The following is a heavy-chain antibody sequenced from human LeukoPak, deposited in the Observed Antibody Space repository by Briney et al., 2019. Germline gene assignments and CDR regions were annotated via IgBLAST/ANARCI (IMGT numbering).Heavy chain of an antibody. Sequence: GGSLRLSCAPSGFTFSSYWLHWVRQAPGKGLVWVSRINEHGGITNYADSVRDRFTISRDNAKNTLYLQMNSLRAEDTAVYYCARDAGGWPLYYFDYWGQGTLVTVSS. J-gene: IGHJ4*02. CDR3: ARDAGGWPLYYFDY. V-gene: IGHV3-74*01. CDR2: INEHGGIT. CDR1: GFTFSSYW. D-gene: IGHD6-19*01.